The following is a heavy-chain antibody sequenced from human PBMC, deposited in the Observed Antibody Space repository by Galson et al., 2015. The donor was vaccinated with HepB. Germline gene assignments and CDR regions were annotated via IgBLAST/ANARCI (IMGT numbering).Heavy chain of an antibody. V-gene: IGHV3-15*01. CDR3: AKKGWELLWEGPLNYFDY. Sequence: SLRLSCAASGFTFSNAWMSWVRQAPGKGLEWVGRIKSKTDGGTTDYAAPVKGRFTISRDDSKNTLYLQMNSLKTEDTAVYYCAKKGWELLWEGPLNYFDYWGQGTLVTVSS. J-gene: IGHJ4*02. D-gene: IGHD1-26*01. CDR2: IKSKTDGGTT. CDR1: GFTFSNAW.